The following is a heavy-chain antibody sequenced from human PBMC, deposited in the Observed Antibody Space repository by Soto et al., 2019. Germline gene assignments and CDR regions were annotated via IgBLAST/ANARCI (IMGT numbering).Heavy chain of an antibody. J-gene: IGHJ4*02. CDR1: GFTFSSYA. Sequence: QPGGSLRLSCAASGFTFSSYAMHWVRQAPGKGLEWVAVISYDGSNKYYADSVKGRFTISRDNSKNTLYLQMNSLRAEDTAVYYCASLSSTWPRDYWGQGTLVTVSS. V-gene: IGHV3-30-3*01. CDR3: ASLSSTWPRDY. D-gene: IGHD6-13*01. CDR2: ISYDGSNK.